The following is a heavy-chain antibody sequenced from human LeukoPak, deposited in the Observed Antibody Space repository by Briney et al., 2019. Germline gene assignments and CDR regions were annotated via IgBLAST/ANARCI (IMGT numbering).Heavy chain of an antibody. CDR1: GGSISSGDYY. V-gene: IGHV4-30-4*08. D-gene: IGHD3-3*01. J-gene: IGHJ4*02. CDR2: IYYSGST. CDR3: ARTYYDSRIHLDY. Sequence: SETLSLTCTVSGGSISSGDYYWSWIRQPPGKGLEWIGYIYYSGSTYYNPSLKSRVTISVDTSKNQFSLKLSSVTAADTAVYYCARTYYDSRIHLDYWGQGTLVTVSS.